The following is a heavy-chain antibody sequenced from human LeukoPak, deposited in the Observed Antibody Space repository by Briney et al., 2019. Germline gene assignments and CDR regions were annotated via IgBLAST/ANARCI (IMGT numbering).Heavy chain of an antibody. D-gene: IGHD6-19*01. V-gene: IGHV1-18*01. Sequence: ASVKVSCKASGYTFTSYGISWVRQAPGQGLKWMGWISAYNGNTNYAQKLQGRVTMTTDTSKSTAYMERRSLRSDDTAVYYCARDLRIAVAGSFDYWGQGTLVTVSS. J-gene: IGHJ4*02. CDR1: GYTFTSYG. CDR2: ISAYNGNT. CDR3: ARDLRIAVAGSFDY.